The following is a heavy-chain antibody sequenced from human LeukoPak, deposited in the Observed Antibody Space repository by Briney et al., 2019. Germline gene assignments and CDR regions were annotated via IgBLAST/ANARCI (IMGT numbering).Heavy chain of an antibody. CDR1: GGSINSYY. CDR2: IYYIGST. J-gene: IGHJ4*02. V-gene: IGHV4-59*01. Sequence: SETLSLTCTVSGGSINSYYWNWFRQHPGKGLEWIGYIYYIGSTNYNPSLKSRVTISVDTSKNQFSLKLSSVTAADTAVYYCARENGPSTVTTGGFDYWGQGTLVTVSS. D-gene: IGHD4-17*01. CDR3: ARENGPSTVTTGGFDY.